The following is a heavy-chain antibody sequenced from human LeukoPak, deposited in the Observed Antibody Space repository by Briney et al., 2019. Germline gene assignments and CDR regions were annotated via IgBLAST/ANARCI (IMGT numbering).Heavy chain of an antibody. CDR3: ARDLDFDSSGYYTAFDI. CDR1: GYTFTSYA. J-gene: IGHJ3*02. Sequence: ASVKVSCKASGYTFTSYAMNWVRQAPGQGLEWVGWINTNTGNPTYAQGFTGRFVFSLDTSVSTAYLQISSLKAEDTAVYYCARDLDFDSSGYYTAFDIWGQGTMVTVSS. D-gene: IGHD3-22*01. V-gene: IGHV7-4-1*02. CDR2: INTNTGNP.